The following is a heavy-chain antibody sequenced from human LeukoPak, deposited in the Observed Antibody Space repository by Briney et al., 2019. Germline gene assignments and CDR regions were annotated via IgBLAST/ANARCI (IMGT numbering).Heavy chain of an antibody. D-gene: IGHD3-22*01. CDR3: AKYYYDSSGYYYDPIYFDY. Sequence: SEGSLRLSCAASGFTFSSYAMSWVRQAPGKGLEWVSAISGSGGSTYYADYVKGRFTISRDNSKNTLYLQMNSLRAEDTAVYYCAKYYYDSSGYYYDPIYFDYWGQGTLVTVSS. CDR2: ISGSGGST. V-gene: IGHV3-23*01. CDR1: GFTFSSYA. J-gene: IGHJ4*02.